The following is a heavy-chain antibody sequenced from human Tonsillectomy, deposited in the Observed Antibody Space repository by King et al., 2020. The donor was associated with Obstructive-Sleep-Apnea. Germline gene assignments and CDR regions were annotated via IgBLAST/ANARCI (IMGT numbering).Heavy chain of an antibody. V-gene: IGHV3-49*03. CDR2: IRSKAYGGTT. CDR3: TRDLNGIVGATSFYY. Sequence: VQLVESGGGLVQPGRSLRLSCTASGFTFGDYAMSWFRQAPGKGLEWVGFIRSKAYGGTTEYAASVKGRFTISRDDSKSIAYLQMNSLKTEDTAVYYCTRDLNGIVGATSFYYWGQGTLVTVSS. J-gene: IGHJ4*02. CDR1: GFTFGDYA. D-gene: IGHD1-26*01.